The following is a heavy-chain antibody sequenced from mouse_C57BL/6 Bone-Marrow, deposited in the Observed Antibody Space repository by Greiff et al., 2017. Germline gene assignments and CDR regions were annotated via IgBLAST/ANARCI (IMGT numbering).Heavy chain of an antibody. CDR2: ISRDDGDT. J-gene: IGHJ3*01. V-gene: IGHV5-9*01. CDR3: ARQEEAWFAY. Sequence: EVMLVESGAGLVKPGGSLKLPCAASGYTFSDYTMSWVRQTPGKRLEWVATISRDDGDTLYPKRVKGRFTFSGDKSKNTPYLEMRSLTSEDTALYYWARQEEAWFAYWGQGTLVTVSA. CDR1: GYTFSDYT.